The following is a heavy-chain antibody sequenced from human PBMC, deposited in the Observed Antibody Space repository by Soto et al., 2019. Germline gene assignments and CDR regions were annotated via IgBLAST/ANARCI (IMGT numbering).Heavy chain of an antibody. V-gene: IGHV1-46*03. D-gene: IGHD3-3*01. CDR3: ARAIPEYYAFWSGSMYYFYY. CDR2: INPSGGST. CDR1: GYTFTSYY. J-gene: IGHJ4*02. Sequence: QVQLVQSGAEVKKPGASVKVSCKASGYTFTSYYMHWVRQAPGQGLEWMGIINPSGGSTSYAQKFEGRVTMTRDTFTSTVYRELSSLRSEDTAVYYCARAIPEYYAFWSGSMYYFYYWGQGTLVTVSS.